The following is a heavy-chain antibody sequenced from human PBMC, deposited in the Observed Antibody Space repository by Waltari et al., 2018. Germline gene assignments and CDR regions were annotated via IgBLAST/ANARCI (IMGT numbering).Heavy chain of an antibody. V-gene: IGHV4-61*02. CDR1: GGSINSGSYY. CDR3: ARAQNLDYYYYMDV. J-gene: IGHJ6*03. Sequence: QVQLQESGPGLVKPSQTLSLTCTVSGGSINSGSYYWSWIRQPAGKGLEWIGRIYTSGSTNYNPSLKSRVTISVDTSKNQFSLKLSSVTAADTAVYYCARAQNLDYYYYMDVWGKGTTVTVSS. CDR2: IYTSGST.